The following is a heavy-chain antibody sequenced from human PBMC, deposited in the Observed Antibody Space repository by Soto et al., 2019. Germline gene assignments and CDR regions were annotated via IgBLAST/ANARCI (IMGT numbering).Heavy chain of an antibody. CDR2: IWYDGSNK. V-gene: IGHV3-33*01. CDR1: GFTFSSYG. CDR3: ARGGGVLVPAAMPSYYYYYGMDV. D-gene: IGHD2-2*01. J-gene: IGHJ6*02. Sequence: QVQLVESGGGVVQPGRSLRLSCAASGFTFSSYGMHWVRQAPGKGLEWVAVIWYDGSNKYYADSVKGRFTISRDNSKNALYLQMNSLRAEDTAVYYCARGGGVLVPAAMPSYYYYYGMDVWGQGTTVTVCS.